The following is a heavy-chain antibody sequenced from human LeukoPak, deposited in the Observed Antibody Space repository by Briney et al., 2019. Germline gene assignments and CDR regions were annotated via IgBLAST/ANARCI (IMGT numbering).Heavy chain of an antibody. CDR2: IYYSGST. V-gene: IGHV4-30-4*01. CDR3: ARMYYYGAGSYGLSPPIWFDP. J-gene: IGHJ5*02. D-gene: IGHD3-10*01. Sequence: SETLSLTCTVSGGSISSGDYYWSWIRQPPGKGLEWIGYIYYSGSTYYNPSLKSRVTISVDTSKNQFSLKLSSVTAADTAVYYCARMYYYGAGSYGLSPPIWFDPWGQGTLVTVSS. CDR1: GGSISSGDYY.